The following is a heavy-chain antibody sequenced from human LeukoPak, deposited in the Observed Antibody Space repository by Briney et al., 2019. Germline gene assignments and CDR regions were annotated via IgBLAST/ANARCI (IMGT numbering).Heavy chain of an antibody. CDR1: GFVFGSHW. Sequence: GGSLRLSCVASGFVFGSHWMSWVRQGPEKGLEWVANINSDGSGKYYVDSVKGRFIISRDKAKNSLYLQMNKLKYEDTAVYYXXXXHYDRSGYLVPYDYWGQGTQVAVSS. D-gene: IGHD3-22*01. J-gene: IGHJ4*02. CDR2: INSDGSGK. V-gene: IGHV3-7*01. CDR3: XXXHYDRSGYLVPYDY.